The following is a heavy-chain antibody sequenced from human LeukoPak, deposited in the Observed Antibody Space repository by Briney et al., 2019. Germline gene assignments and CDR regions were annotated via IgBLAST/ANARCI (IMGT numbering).Heavy chain of an antibody. V-gene: IGHV3-7*05. CDR3: AREDQLEGEFDY. J-gene: IGHJ4*02. D-gene: IGHD1-1*01. CDR1: GFTSSAYW. Sequence: GGSLRLSCGDSGFTSSAYWMSWVRQAPGKGLEWVANIIQDGRWTYYVDCVKGRFTISRDNAKISPYLQMNSLRAEDTAVYYCAREDQLEGEFDYWGQGTLVTVSS. CDR2: IIQDGRWT.